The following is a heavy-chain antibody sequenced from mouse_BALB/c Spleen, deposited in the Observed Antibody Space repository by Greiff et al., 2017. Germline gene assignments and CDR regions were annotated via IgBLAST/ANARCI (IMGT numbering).Heavy chain of an antibody. J-gene: IGHJ2*01. CDR1: GYTFPSYW. CDR3: ARRGYYFGY. Sequence: QVQLQQPGAELVQPGASVKLSCKASGYTFPSYWMHWVKQRPGQGLEWIGEIKPSNGRTNYNEKFKSKATLTVDKSSSTAYMQLSSLTSEDSAVYYCARRGYYFGYRGQGTTVTVSA. V-gene: IGHV1S81*02. CDR2: IKPSNGRT.